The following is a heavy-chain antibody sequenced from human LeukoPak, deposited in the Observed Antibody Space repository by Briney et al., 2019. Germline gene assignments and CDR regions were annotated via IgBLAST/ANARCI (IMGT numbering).Heavy chain of an antibody. D-gene: IGHD2-2*01. CDR3: ARHTVVVPAAMFPPTYYYYMDV. J-gene: IGHJ6*03. Sequence: KPSETLSLTCAVYGGSFSGYYWSWIRQPPGKGLEWIGEINHSGSTNYNPSLKSRVTISVDTSKNQFSLKLSSVTAADTAVYYCARHTVVVPAAMFPPTYYYYMDVWGKGTTVTISS. V-gene: IGHV4-34*01. CDR2: INHSGST. CDR1: GGSFSGYY.